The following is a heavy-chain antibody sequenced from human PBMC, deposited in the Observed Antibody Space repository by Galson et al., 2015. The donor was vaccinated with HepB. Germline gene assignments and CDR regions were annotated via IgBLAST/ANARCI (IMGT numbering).Heavy chain of an antibody. CDR3: AVREWLFDY. CDR2: INHSGST. J-gene: IGHJ4*02. V-gene: IGHV4-34*01. Sequence: ETLSHTCAVYGGSFSGYYWSWIRQPPGKGLEWIGEINHSGSTNYNPSLKSRVTISVDTSKNQFSLKLSSVTAADTAVYYCAVREWLFDYWGQGTLVTVSS. D-gene: IGHD3-3*01. CDR1: GGSFSGYY.